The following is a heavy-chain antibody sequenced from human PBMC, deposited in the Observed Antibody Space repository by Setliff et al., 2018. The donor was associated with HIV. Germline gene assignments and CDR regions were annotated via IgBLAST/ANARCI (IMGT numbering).Heavy chain of an antibody. CDR1: GGSISSEGYY. D-gene: IGHD6-19*01. V-gene: IGHV4-31*03. J-gene: IGHJ6*03. CDR3: ARVFTVAGTYYYYYMDV. CDR2: IYYSGRT. Sequence: SETLSLTCTVSGGSISSEGYYWSWIRQHPGKGLEWIGYIYYSGRTYYNPSLKSRITMSVDTSKNQFSLKLSSVTAADTAVCYCARVFTVAGTYYYYYMDVW.